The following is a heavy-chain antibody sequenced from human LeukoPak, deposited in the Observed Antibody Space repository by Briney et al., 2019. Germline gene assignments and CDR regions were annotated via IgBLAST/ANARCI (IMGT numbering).Heavy chain of an antibody. Sequence: GGSLRLSCAASGFSFSSYSMNWVRQAPGKGLEWVSCISSSSSTIYYADSVKGRFTISRDNAKNSLYLQMNSLRAADTAVYYCARPRVGATGWFDPWGQGTLVTVSS. CDR1: GFSFSSYS. D-gene: IGHD1-26*01. CDR3: ARPRVGATGWFDP. J-gene: IGHJ5*02. V-gene: IGHV3-48*01. CDR2: ISSSSSTI.